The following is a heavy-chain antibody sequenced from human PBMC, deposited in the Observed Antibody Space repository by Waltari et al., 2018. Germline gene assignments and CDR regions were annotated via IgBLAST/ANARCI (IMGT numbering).Heavy chain of an antibody. CDR2: INHSGST. D-gene: IGHD6-6*01. CDR1: GGSFSGYY. CDR3: ASSSSSPDY. J-gene: IGHJ4*02. Sequence: QGQLQQWGAGLLKPSETRSLTCAVYGGSFSGYYWSGLRQPPGKGLEWIGEINHSGSTNYHPSLKIRVTISVDPSKNPFSLKLSSVTAADTAVYYCASSSSSPDYWGQGTLVTVSS. V-gene: IGHV4-34*01.